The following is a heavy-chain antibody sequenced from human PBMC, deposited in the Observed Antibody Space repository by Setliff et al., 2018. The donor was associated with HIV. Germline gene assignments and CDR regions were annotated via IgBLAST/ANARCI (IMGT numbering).Heavy chain of an antibody. D-gene: IGHD2-2*01. Sequence: ASVKVSCKASGYTFTNYIMNWVRQAPGQGLEWMGWINTNTGNPTYAQGFTGRFVFSLDTSVSTAYLQISSLKAEATAVYYCARVGCSSTTCPWAWYFDLWGRGTLVTVSS. CDR3: ARVGCSSTTCPWAWYFDL. J-gene: IGHJ2*01. CDR1: GYTFTNYI. V-gene: IGHV7-4-1*02. CDR2: INTNTGNP.